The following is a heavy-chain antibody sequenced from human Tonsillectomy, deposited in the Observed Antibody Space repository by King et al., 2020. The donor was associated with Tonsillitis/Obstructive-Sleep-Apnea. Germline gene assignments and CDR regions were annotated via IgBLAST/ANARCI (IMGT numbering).Heavy chain of an antibody. V-gene: IGHV3-30*01. J-gene: IGHJ4*02. CDR3: SRDRSGWPPEYFDY. Sequence: VQLVESGGGVVHPGRSLRLSCAASGFTFTSYAMHWVRQAPGKGLEWVALISYGGCETYYADSVNGRFTISRDNSKNTVYLQMNSLRAEDTAVYFCSRDRSGWPPEYFDYWGQGTLVTVSS. D-gene: IGHD6-19*01. CDR2: ISYGGCET. CDR1: GFTFTSYA.